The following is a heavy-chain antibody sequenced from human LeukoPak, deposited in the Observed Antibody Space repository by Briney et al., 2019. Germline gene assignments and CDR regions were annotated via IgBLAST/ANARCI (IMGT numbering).Heavy chain of an antibody. CDR1: GFTFSSYA. CDR2: ISGSGGST. D-gene: IGHD3-3*01. V-gene: IGHV3-23*01. CDR3: AKDYDFWSGYKKFDY. Sequence: PGGSLRLSCAASGFTFSSYAMSWVRQAPGKGLEWVSAISGSGGSTYYADSVKGRFTISRDNSKNTLYLQMNSLRAEDTAVYYCAKDYDFWSGYKKFDYWGQGTLVTVSS. J-gene: IGHJ4*02.